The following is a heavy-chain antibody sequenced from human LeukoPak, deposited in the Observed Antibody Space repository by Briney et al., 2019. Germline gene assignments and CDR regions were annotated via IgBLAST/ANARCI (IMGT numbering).Heavy chain of an antibody. V-gene: IGHV1-18*01. CDR3: ARDRRVVRAASWFDP. J-gene: IGHJ5*02. CDR1: GYTFTSYG. CDR2: ISAYNGNT. Sequence: RASVKVSCKASGYTFTSYGISWVRQAPGQGLEWMGWISAYNGNTNYAQKLQGRVTMTTDTSTSTAYMELRSLRSDDTAVYYCARDRRVVRAASWFDPWGQRTLVTVSS. D-gene: IGHD2-2*01.